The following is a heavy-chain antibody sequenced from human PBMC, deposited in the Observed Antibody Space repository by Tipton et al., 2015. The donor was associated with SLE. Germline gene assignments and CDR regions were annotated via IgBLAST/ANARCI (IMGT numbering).Heavy chain of an antibody. CDR2: IRYDGSNK. V-gene: IGHV3-30*02. CDR1: GFTFSSYG. CDR3: AKEGRHYYGMDV. D-gene: IGHD2-15*01. Sequence: SLRLSCAASGFTFSSYGMHWVRQAPGKGLEWVAFIRYDGSNKYYADSVKGRFTISRDNSKNTLYLQMNSLRAEDTAVYYCAKEGRHYYGMDVWGQGTTVTVS. J-gene: IGHJ6*02.